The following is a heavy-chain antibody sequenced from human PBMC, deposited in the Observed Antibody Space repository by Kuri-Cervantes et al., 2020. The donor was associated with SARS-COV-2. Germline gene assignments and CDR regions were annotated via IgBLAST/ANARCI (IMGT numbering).Heavy chain of an antibody. CDR1: GYTFTSYY. J-gene: IGHJ5*02. Sequence: ASVKVSCKASGYTFTSYYMHWVRQAPGQELEWMGIINPSGGSTSYAQKFQGRVTMTRDTSTSTAYMELRSLRSDDTAVYYCARDLDPNWFDPWGQGTLVTVSS. CDR2: INPSGGST. CDR3: ARDLDPNWFDP. V-gene: IGHV1-46*01.